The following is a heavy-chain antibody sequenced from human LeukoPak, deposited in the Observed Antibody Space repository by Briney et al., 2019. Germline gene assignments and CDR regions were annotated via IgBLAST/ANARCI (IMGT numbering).Heavy chain of an antibody. CDR3: AKDRMGHYYGMDV. V-gene: IGHV3-23*01. Sequence: GGSLRLSCAASGFTFSSYAMSWVRQAPGKGLGGVSAISGSGGSTYYADSVKGRFTISRDNSKNTLYLQMNSLRAEDTAVYYCAKDRMGHYYGMDVWGQGTTVTVSS. CDR2: ISGSGGST. CDR1: GFTFSSYA. J-gene: IGHJ6*02.